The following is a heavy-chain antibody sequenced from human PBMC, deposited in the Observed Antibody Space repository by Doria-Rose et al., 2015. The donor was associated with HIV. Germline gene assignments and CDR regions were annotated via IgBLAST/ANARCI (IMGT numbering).Heavy chain of an antibody. D-gene: IGHD3-3*01. V-gene: IGHV3-9*01. Sequence: VQLVQSGGGLVQPGRSSRLSCVGSGFSFESYAMHWVRLAPGTGLEWVAGISWDSGAKGNADSVDGRFTISRDNAKKSVYLEMRSLRPEDTAFYYCAKAPIIGPKYYFYMDVWGKGTPVTVSS. J-gene: IGHJ6*03. CDR1: GFSFESYA. CDR3: AKAPIIGPKYYFYMDV. CDR2: ISWDSGAK.